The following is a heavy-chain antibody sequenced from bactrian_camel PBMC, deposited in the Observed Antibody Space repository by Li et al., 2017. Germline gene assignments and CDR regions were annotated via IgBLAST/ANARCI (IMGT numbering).Heavy chain of an antibody. CDR1: GYDFSMHC. CDR2: IDSRGGT. Sequence: HVQLVESGGGSVQAGGSLRLSCVGSGYDFSMHCMAWFRQAPGKEREGVAAIDSRGGTAYADSATGRFTISRDNAKNTLDLQMNSLKPEDTAIYYCAFRHGYYCYSESWTRGYDYWGQGTQV. V-gene: IGHV3S53*01. CDR3: AFRHGYYCYSESWTRGYDY. J-gene: IGHJ4*01. D-gene: IGHD3*01.